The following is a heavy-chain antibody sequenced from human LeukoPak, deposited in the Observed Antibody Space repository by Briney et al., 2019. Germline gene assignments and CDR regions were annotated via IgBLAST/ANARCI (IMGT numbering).Heavy chain of an antibody. CDR1: GYTFTGYY. J-gene: IGHJ6*03. V-gene: IGHV1-2*02. CDR3: ARGNPYYYYMDV. CDR2: INPNSGGT. Sequence: ASVKVSCKASGYTFTGYYMHWVRQAPGQGLEWMGWINPNSGGTNYAQKFQGRVTMTRDTSTSTVYMELSSLRSEDTAVYYCARGNPYYYYMDVWGKGTTVTVSS.